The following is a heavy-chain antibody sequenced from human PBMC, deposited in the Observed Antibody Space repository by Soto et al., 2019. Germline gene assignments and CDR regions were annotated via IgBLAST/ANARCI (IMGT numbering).Heavy chain of an antibody. V-gene: IGHV3-30*18. CDR2: ISYDGSNK. Sequence: PGGSLRVSCAASGFTFSSDGMHWVRQAPGKGLEWVAVISYDGSNKYYADSVKGRFTISRDNSKNTLYLQMNSLRAEDTAVYYCAKDEGLVATSHFDYWGQGTLVTVSS. D-gene: IGHD5-12*01. CDR3: AKDEGLVATSHFDY. J-gene: IGHJ4*02. CDR1: GFTFSSDG.